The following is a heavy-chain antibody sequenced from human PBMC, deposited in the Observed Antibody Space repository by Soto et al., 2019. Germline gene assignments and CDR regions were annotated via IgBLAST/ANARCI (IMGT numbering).Heavy chain of an antibody. D-gene: IGHD6-13*01. CDR2: IYPGDHET. CDR1: GYSFTSYW. V-gene: IGHV5-51*01. CDR3: ARSPRSSPYFDY. Sequence: RGESLKISCKGSGYSFTSYWIGWVRQLPGKGLEWMGIIYPGDHETRYSPSFHGKVTISADRSINTAYLQWNSLEASDTAFYFCARSPRSSPYFDYWGQGTLVTVSS. J-gene: IGHJ4*02.